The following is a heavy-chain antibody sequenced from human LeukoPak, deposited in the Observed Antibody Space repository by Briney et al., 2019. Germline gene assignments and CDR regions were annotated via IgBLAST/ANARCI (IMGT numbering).Heavy chain of an antibody. V-gene: IGHV4-4*02. CDR3: ARLPDYYGSGSYYNVLFDY. J-gene: IGHJ4*02. D-gene: IGHD3-10*01. CDR1: GGSISSSNW. Sequence: SETLSLTCAVSGGSISSSNWWSWVRQPPGEGLEWIGEIYHSGSTNYNPSLKSRVTISVDKSKNQFSLKLSSVTAADTAVYYCARLPDYYGSGSYYNVLFDYWGQGTLVTVSS. CDR2: IYHSGST.